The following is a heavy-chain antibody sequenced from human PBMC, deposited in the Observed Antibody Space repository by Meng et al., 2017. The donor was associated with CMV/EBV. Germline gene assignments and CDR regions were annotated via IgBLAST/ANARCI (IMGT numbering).Heavy chain of an antibody. J-gene: IGHJ4*02. D-gene: IGHD1-26*01. CDR1: GFTFSSYA. V-gene: IGHV3-30*04. CDR3: AREGVGWELLGSPFDY. CDR2: IPYDGSNK. Sequence: GESLKISCAASGFTFSSYAMHWVRQAPGKGLEWVAVIPYDGSNKYYADSVKGRFTISRDNSKNTLYLQMNSLRAEDTAVYYCAREGVGWELLGSPFDYWGQGTLVTVSS.